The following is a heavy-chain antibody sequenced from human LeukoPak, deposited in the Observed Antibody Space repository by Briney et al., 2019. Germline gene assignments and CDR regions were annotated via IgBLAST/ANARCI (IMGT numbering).Heavy chain of an antibody. D-gene: IGHD6-13*01. V-gene: IGHV4-4*07. J-gene: IGHJ4*02. Sequence: TSETLSLTCTVSGGSISSYYWSWIRQPAGKGLEWIGRIYTSGSTNYNPSLKSRVTMSVDTSKNQFSLKLSSVTAADTAVYYCVSGPYSSSWYPQTYFDYWGQGTLVTVSS. CDR3: VSGPYSSSWYPQTYFDY. CDR2: IYTSGST. CDR1: GGSISSYY.